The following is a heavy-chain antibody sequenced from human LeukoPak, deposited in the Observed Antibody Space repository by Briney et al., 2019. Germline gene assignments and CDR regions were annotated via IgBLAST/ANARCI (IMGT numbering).Heavy chain of an antibody. Sequence: ASVKVSCKVSGYTLTELSMHWVRQAPGKGLEWMGGFDPEDGETIYAQKFQGRVTMTEDTSTDTAYMELSSLRPEDTAVYYCATDGGLNDAFDIWGQGTMVTVSS. CDR1: GYTLTELS. J-gene: IGHJ3*02. CDR3: ATDGGLNDAFDI. D-gene: IGHD2-15*01. CDR2: FDPEDGET. V-gene: IGHV1-24*01.